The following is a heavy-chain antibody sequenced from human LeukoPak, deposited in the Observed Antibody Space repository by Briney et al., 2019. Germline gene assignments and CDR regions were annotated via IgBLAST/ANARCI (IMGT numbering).Heavy chain of an antibody. V-gene: IGHV1-69*13. Sequence: SVKVSCKASGGTFSSYAISWVRQAPGQGLEWMGGIIPIFGTANYAQKFQGRVTIAADESTSTAYMELSSLRSEDTAVYYCATYYYDSSGYPYFDYWGQGTLVTVSS. CDR3: ATYYYDSSGYPYFDY. D-gene: IGHD3-22*01. J-gene: IGHJ4*02. CDR1: GGTFSSYA. CDR2: IIPIFGTA.